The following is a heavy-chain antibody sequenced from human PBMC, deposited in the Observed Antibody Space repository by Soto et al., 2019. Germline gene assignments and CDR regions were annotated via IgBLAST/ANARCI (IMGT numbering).Heavy chain of an antibody. D-gene: IGHD6-19*01. CDR1: GFTFSSYA. J-gene: IGHJ4*02. V-gene: IGHV3-30-3*01. CDR2: ISYDGSNK. Sequence: QVQLVESGGGVVQPGRSLRLSCAASGFTFSSYAMHWVRQAPGKGLEWVAVISYDGSNKYYADSVKGRFTISRDNSKNTLYLQMNSLRAEDTAVYYCARDQSAGYSSGWYDYWGQGTLVTVSS. CDR3: ARDQSAGYSSGWYDY.